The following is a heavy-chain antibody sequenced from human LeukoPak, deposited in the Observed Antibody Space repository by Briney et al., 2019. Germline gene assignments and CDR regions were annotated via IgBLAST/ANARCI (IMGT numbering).Heavy chain of an antibody. CDR3: ASGSYSFYYFDY. CDR2: IYTSGTT. J-gene: IGHJ4*02. V-gene: IGHV4-4*07. D-gene: IGHD1-26*01. Sequence: SETLSLTCSVSGVSISNYDWSWIRQPAGKGLEWIGRIYTSGTTNYNPSLKSRVTMSIDTSKNQISLKLNSVTAADTAVYFCASGSYSFYYFDYWGQGTLVTVSS. CDR1: GVSISNYD.